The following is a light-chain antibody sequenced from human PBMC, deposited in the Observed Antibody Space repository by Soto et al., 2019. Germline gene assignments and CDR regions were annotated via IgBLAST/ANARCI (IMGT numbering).Light chain of an antibody. V-gene: IGLV2-23*01. CDR3: CSYAGSSSVV. Sequence: QSAMTQPAWVSGSPGQSITISCTGTSSDVGSYNLVSWYQQHPGKAPKLMIYEGSKRPSGVSNRFSGSKSGNTASLTISGLQAEDEADYYCCSYAGSSSVVFGGGTKLTVL. CDR1: SSDVGSYNL. CDR2: EGS. J-gene: IGLJ2*01.